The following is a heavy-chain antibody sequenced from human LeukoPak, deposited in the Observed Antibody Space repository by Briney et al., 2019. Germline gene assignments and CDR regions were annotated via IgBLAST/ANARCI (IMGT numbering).Heavy chain of an antibody. CDR2: IYYSGIT. J-gene: IGHJ4*02. D-gene: IGHD6-6*01. CDR3: ARVGSSSDRFDY. V-gene: IGHV4-61*01. CDR1: GASVNSGSSY. Sequence: SETLSLTCTVSGASVNSGSSYWSWIRQPPGKGLEWIGYIYYSGITNYNPSLKSRVTMSVDTSKNQFSLKLSSVTAADTAVYYCARVGSSSDRFDYWGQGTLVTVSS.